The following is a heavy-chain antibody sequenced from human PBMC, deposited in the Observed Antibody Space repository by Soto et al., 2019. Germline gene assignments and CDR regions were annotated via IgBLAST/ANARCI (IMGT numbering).Heavy chain of an antibody. J-gene: IGHJ4*02. V-gene: IGHV3-30*03. CDR2: ISYDGSNK. Sequence: PGGSLRLSCAASGFTFSSYGMHWVRQAPGNGLEWVAVISYDGSNKYYADSVKGRFTISRDNSKNTLYLQMNSLRAEDTAVYYCARGVLEWLLYPQYPNYFDYWGQGTLVTVSS. CDR1: GFTFSSYG. D-gene: IGHD3-3*01. CDR3: ARGVLEWLLYPQYPNYFDY.